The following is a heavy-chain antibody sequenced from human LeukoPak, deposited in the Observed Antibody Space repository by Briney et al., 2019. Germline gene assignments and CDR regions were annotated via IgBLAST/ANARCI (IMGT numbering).Heavy chain of an antibody. V-gene: IGHV1-2*02. CDR2: INVNSGGI. CDR3: ASGGPTSFDF. J-gene: IGHJ4*02. D-gene: IGHD3-3*01. CDR1: GYTVTGYY. Sequence: GASVKVSCKVSGYTVTGYYLHWVRQAPGQGLEWMGWINVNSGGINYAQKFQDRVTMTREVSISTAYMELNSLRSDDTAMYYCASGGPTSFDFWGPGTLVIVSS.